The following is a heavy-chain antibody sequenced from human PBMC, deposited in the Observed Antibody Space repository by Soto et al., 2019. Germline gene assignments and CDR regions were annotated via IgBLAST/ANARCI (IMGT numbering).Heavy chain of an antibody. Sequence: VQLVQSGADVKKPGASVRVSCKASGYTFTNYAVTWFRQAPGQSLEWMGWVNAGNGHTKYSEKFQGRVTITRDTSANKAYMEVSSLRSEDTALYFCARGIWERSSGWYYFDSWGQGTLVTVSS. CDR3: ARGIWERSSGWYYFDS. D-gene: IGHD6-19*01. CDR1: GYTFTNYA. CDR2: VNAGNGHT. J-gene: IGHJ4*02. V-gene: IGHV1-3*01.